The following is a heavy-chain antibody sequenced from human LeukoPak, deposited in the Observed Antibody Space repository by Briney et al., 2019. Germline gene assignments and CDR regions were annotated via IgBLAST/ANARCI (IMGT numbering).Heavy chain of an antibody. D-gene: IGHD6-13*01. V-gene: IGHV5-51*01. CDR2: IYPGDSDT. Sequence: GESLKISCKGSGYSFTSYWIGWVRQMPGKGLEWMGIIYPGDSDTRYSPSFQGQVTISADKSISTAYLQWSSLKASGTAMYYCASHTGYSSSWYWFDYWGQGTLVTVSS. CDR3: ASHTGYSSSWYWFDY. CDR1: GYSFTSYW. J-gene: IGHJ4*02.